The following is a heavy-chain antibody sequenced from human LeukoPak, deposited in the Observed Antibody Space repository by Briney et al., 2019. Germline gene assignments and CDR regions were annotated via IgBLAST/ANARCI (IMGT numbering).Heavy chain of an antibody. CDR1: GVSFSSYY. D-gene: IGHD5-24*01. CDR2: IYYSGST. CDR3: ARGGWLKSFNYNFDY. Sequence: SESLSLTCVTSGVSFSSYYWSWIRQPPGKGLEWIGYIYYSGSTEYNPSLKSRVTISVDTSMNQFSLQLNSVTAADTAVYYCARGGWLKSFNYNFDYWGQGTLVTVSS. J-gene: IGHJ4*02. V-gene: IGHV4-59*01.